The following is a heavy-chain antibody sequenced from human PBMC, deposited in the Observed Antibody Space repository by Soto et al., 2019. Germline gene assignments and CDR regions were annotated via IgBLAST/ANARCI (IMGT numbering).Heavy chain of an antibody. CDR2: ISHDGSNT. D-gene: IGHD3-3*01. Sequence: XESLSLSCAASGFTFSNYGMHGVRQAPGKGLEWLAFISHDGSNTYYADSVKGRFTISRDNSKNTLYLEMNSLRAEDTAVYYCEREYEDLTSNFDYWGQGTLVTVSS. CDR1: GFTFSNYG. CDR3: EREYEDLTSNFDY. V-gene: IGHV3-30*03. J-gene: IGHJ4*02.